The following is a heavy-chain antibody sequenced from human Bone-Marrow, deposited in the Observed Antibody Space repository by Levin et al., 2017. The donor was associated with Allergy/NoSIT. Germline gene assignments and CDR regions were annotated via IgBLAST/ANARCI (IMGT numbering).Heavy chain of an antibody. CDR1: GGTFNSYA. J-gene: IGHJ6*02. V-gene: IGHV1-69*01. CDR3: AREFQLGYYYYGMGV. Sequence: KISCKVSGGTFNSYAISWVRQAPGRGLEWMGLITPIYGTTNYAQKFQGRVTINADESTRTAYMELSSLIFEDTAVYYCAREFQLGYYYYGMGVWGQGATVTVSS. D-gene: IGHD1-1*01. CDR2: ITPIYGTT.